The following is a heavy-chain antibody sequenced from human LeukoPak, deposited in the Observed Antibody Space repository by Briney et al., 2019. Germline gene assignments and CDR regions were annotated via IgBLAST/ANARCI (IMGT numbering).Heavy chain of an antibody. V-gene: IGHV4-59*08. J-gene: IGHJ5*02. D-gene: IGHD3-9*01. Sequence: PSETLSLTCTVSGGSISSYYWSWIRQPPGKGLEWIGYIYYSGSTNYNPSLKSRVTISVDTSKNQSSLKLNSMTAADTAVYYCARLVDWFDPWGQGTLVTVSS. CDR1: GGSISSYY. CDR2: IYYSGST. CDR3: ARLVDWFDP.